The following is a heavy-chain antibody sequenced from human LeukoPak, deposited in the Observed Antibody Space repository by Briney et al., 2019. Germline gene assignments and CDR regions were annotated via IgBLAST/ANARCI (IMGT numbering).Heavy chain of an antibody. J-gene: IGHJ4*02. Sequence: ASVKVSCKASGYTFTSYGISWVRQAPGQGLDGMGWISAYNGNTNYAQKLEGRVTMTTDTSTSTAYMELRSLRSDDTAVYYCARVTYSSGWLDYWGQGTLVTVSS. V-gene: IGHV1-18*01. CDR1: GYTFTSYG. CDR2: ISAYNGNT. CDR3: ARVTYSSGWLDY. D-gene: IGHD6-19*01.